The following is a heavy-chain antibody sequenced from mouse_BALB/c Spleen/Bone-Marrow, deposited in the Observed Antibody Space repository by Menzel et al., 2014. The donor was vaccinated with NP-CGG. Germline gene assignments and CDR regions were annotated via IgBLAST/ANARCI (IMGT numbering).Heavy chain of an antibody. CDR2: IYPGDGST. V-gene: IGHV1S33*01. D-gene: IGHD2-3*01. Sequence: SGPELVKPGALVKISCKASGYTFTNYDINWAKQRPGQGLEWIGWIYPGDGSTKYNERFKGKATLTADKSSSTAYMQLSSLASENSAVYFCARGGGSSGYFDVWGAGTTVTVSS. CDR1: GYTFTNYD. J-gene: IGHJ1*01. CDR3: ARGGGSSGYFDV.